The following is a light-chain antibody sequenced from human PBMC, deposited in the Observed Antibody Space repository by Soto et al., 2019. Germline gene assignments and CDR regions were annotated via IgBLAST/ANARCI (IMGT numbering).Light chain of an antibody. J-gene: IGKJ1*01. CDR2: DAS. CDR3: QQYNSYSGT. CDR1: QSISSW. V-gene: IGKV1-5*01. Sequence: DLQMTQSPSILSASVGDRVTITCRACQSISSWLAWYQQKPGKAPKLLIYDASSLESGVPSRFSGSGSGTEFTLTISSLQPDDFATYYCQQYNSYSGTFGQGTKVDIK.